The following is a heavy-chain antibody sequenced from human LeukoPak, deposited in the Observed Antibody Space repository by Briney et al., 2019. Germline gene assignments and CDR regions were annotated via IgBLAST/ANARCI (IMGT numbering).Heavy chain of an antibody. V-gene: IGHV3-48*01. J-gene: IGHJ4*02. CDR3: ARAYYDSSGSSFDY. CDR1: GFTFSSYA. D-gene: IGHD3-22*01. Sequence: GGSLRLSCAASGFTFSSYAMSWVRQAPGKGLEWVSSISSSYRSIYYADSVKGRFTISRDNAKNSLYLQMNSLRAEDSAVYYCARAYYDSSGSSFDYLGQGTLVTVSS. CDR2: ISSSYRSI.